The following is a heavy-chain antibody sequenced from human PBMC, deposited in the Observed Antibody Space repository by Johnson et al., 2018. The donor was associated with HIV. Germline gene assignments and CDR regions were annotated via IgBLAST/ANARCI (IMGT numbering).Heavy chain of an antibody. J-gene: IGHJ3*02. V-gene: IGHV3-20*04. CDR1: GFTFDDYG. Sequence: VQLVESGGGVVRPGGSLRLSCAASGFTFDDYGMSWVRQAPGKGLEWVSGINWNGGDTGYADSVKGRFPISRDNAKNSLYLQMNRLRAEDTAVYYCARDRALGWELLGAFDIWGQGTMVTVSS. CDR2: INWNGGDT. CDR3: ARDRALGWELLGAFDI. D-gene: IGHD1-26*01.